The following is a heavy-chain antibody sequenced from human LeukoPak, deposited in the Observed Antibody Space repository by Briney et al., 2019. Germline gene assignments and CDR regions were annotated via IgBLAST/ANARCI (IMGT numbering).Heavy chain of an antibody. CDR1: GYTFTSYG. CDR3: ARRISSSSWYGNWFDP. J-gene: IGHJ5*02. D-gene: IGHD6-13*01. Sequence: ASVKVSCKASGYTFTSYGISWVRQAPGQGLEWMGWISAYNGNTNYAQKLQGRVTMTTDTSTSTAYMELRSLRSDDTAVYYCARRISSSSWYGNWFDPWGQGTLVTVSS. V-gene: IGHV1-18*01. CDR2: ISAYNGNT.